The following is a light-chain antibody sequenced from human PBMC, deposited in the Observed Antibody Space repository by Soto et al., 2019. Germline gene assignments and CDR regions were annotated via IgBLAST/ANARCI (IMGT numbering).Light chain of an antibody. V-gene: IGKV1-5*01. Sequence: DIQMTQSPSTLSASVGDRVTITCRASQSISSWLAWYQQKPGKAPKLLIYDASSLESGVPSRFSGSGSGTDFTLTISSLQPDDFATYYCQQYNCLYTFGQGTKLEIK. J-gene: IGKJ2*01. CDR3: QQYNCLYT. CDR1: QSISSW. CDR2: DAS.